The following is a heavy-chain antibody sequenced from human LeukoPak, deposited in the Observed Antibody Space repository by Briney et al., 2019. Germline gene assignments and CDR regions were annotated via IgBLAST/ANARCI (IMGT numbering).Heavy chain of an antibody. D-gene: IGHD3-10*01. CDR3: AKDLDGSGTYSADH. CDR1: GFTFSNYA. Sequence: PGGSLRLSCAASGFTFSNYAMTWVRQSPRRGLEWVSVFGDNGKTTYYADSVKGRFTISRDNSKNTLYLQMNSLRAEDTAVYYCAKDLDGSGTYSADHWGQGSLVTVSS. CDR2: FGDNGKTT. J-gene: IGHJ4*02. V-gene: IGHV3-23*01.